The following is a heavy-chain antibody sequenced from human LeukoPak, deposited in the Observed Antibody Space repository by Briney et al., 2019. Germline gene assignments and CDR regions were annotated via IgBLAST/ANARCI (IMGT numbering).Heavy chain of an antibody. CDR1: GGSISSSSYY. Sequence: SETLSLTCTVSGGSISSSSYYWGWIRQPPGKGLEWIGSIYYSGSTYYNPSLKSRVTISVDTSKNQFSLKLSSVTAADTAVYYCARHVELQQWFDPWGQGTLVTVSS. CDR3: ARHVELQQWFDP. J-gene: IGHJ5*02. CDR2: IYYSGST. V-gene: IGHV4-39*01. D-gene: IGHD6-13*01.